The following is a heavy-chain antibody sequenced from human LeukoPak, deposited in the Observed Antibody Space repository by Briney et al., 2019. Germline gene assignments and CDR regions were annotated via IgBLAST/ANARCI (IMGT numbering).Heavy chain of an antibody. CDR1: GGSISSGGYY. CDR3: ARVIAAAGAFDY. V-gene: IGHV4-31*03. Sequence: SETLSLTCTVSGGSISSGGYYWSWIRQHPGKGLEWIGYIYYSGSTYYNPSLKSRVTISVDTSKNQFSLKLSSVTAADTAVYYCARVIAAAGAFDYWGQGTLVTVSS. D-gene: IGHD6-13*01. J-gene: IGHJ4*02. CDR2: IYYSGST.